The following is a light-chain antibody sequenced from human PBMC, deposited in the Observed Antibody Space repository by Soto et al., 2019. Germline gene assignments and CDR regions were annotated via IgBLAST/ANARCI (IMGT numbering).Light chain of an antibody. CDR3: SSYTSSSPVV. CDR1: SSDVGGYNY. J-gene: IGLJ2*01. Sequence: QSVLTQPASVSGSPGQSITISCTGTSSDVGGYNYVSWYQQHPGKAPKLMIYDVSIRPSGVSNHFSGSKSGNTASLTISGLQAEDEADYYCSSYTSSSPVVFGGGTKLTVL. V-gene: IGLV2-14*01. CDR2: DVS.